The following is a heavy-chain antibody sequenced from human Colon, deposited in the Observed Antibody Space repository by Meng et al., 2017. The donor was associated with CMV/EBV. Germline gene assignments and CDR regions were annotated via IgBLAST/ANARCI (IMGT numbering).Heavy chain of an antibody. J-gene: IGHJ4*02. Sequence: GESLKISCEASGFPFSSYAMHWVRQAPGKGLEWVALIPNDGTDKYYADSVKGQLTISRDNSRNTLYLQMNSLRAEDTAVYFCAREMGHKKRIFDYWGQGTLVTVSS. CDR3: AREMGHKKRIFDY. CDR1: GFPFSSYA. D-gene: IGHD2-15*01. CDR2: IPNDGTDK. V-gene: IGHV3-30*03.